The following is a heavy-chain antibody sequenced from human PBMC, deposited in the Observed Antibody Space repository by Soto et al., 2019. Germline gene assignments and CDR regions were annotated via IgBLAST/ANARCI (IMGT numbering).Heavy chain of an antibody. J-gene: IGHJ6*02. V-gene: IGHV3-30*18. D-gene: IGHD3-16*01. CDR3: AKDQRMITFGDPLYGMDV. CDR2: ISYDGSNQ. CDR1: GFTFNNYD. Sequence: QVQLVESGGGVVQPGKSLRLSCAASGFTFNNYDMHWVRQAPGKGLEWVAIISYDGSNQYYAGPVKGRFTISRDYSKKMLYLQMDSLRTEDTAVYYCAKDQRMITFGDPLYGMDVWGQGTTVTVSS.